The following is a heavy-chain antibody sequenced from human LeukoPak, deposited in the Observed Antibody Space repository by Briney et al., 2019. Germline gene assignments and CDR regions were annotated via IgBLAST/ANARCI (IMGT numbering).Heavy chain of an antibody. D-gene: IGHD6-13*01. CDR2: IYPGDSDT. Sequence: GESLKISCKGSGYSFTNYWIGWVRQMPGKGLEWMGIIYPGDSDTRYSPSFQGQVTISADKSISTAYLQWSSLKASDSAIYYCAKIPYSSSWYVFDYWGQGTLVTVSS. CDR1: GYSFTNYW. V-gene: IGHV5-51*01. CDR3: AKIPYSSSWYVFDY. J-gene: IGHJ4*02.